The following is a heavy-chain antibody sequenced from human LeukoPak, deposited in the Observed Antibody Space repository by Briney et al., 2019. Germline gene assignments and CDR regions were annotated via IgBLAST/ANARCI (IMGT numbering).Heavy chain of an antibody. J-gene: IGHJ5*02. CDR3: ARGQQWLGFDP. CDR2: INPSGGST. CDR1: GYTFTRYY. D-gene: IGHD6-19*01. V-gene: IGHV1-46*01. Sequence: VSVNVSCQASGYTFTRYYMLWVRPAPGQGLEWMGIINPSGGSTSYAQKFQGRVTMTRDTSTSTVYMELSSLRSEDTAVYYCARGQQWLGFDPWGQGTLVTVSS.